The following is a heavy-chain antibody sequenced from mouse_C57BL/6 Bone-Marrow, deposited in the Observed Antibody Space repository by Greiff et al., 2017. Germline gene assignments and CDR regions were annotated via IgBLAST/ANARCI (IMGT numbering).Heavy chain of an antibody. J-gene: IGHJ4*01. CDR3: ARHAEYSNYAMYY. Sequence: VQLQQSGAELVKPGTSVKLSCKASGYNFIEYTIHWVKQRSGQGLEWIGWFYPGSGNIQYNENFKDKATLTADKSSSTVYMELSRLTSEDSAVYFCARHAEYSNYAMYYWGQGTSVTVSS. CDR1: GYNFIEYT. V-gene: IGHV1-62-2*01. D-gene: IGHD2-5*01. CDR2: FYPGSGNI.